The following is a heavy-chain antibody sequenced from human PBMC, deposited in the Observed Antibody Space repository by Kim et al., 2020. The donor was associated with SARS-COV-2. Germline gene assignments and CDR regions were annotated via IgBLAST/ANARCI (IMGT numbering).Heavy chain of an antibody. D-gene: IGHD3-10*01. Sequence: GGSLRLSCAASGFTFSDYYMDWVRQAPDKGLEWVGRIRNKANTYTTEYAASVKGRFTISSDDSKNSLYLQLNSLKTEDTAVYYCARPTGSGSYYSGFDYWGQGTLVTVSS. J-gene: IGHJ4*02. CDR2: IRNKANTYTT. CDR3: ARPTGSGSYYSGFDY. CDR1: GFTFSDYY. V-gene: IGHV3-72*01.